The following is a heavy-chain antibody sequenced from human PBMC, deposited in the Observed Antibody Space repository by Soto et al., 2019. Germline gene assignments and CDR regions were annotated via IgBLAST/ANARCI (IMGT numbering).Heavy chain of an antibody. CDR1: GFTFSSYA. CDR3: AKDPRGWGGGSHHDY. D-gene: IGHD2-15*01. Sequence: EVQLLESGGGLVQPGGSLRLSCAASGFTFSSYAMSWVRHAPGKGLEWVSAISGSGGSTYYADSVKGRFTISSDNSKNTLYLQMNSLRAEDTAVYYCAKDPRGWGGGSHHDYWGQGTLVTVSS. CDR2: ISGSGGST. J-gene: IGHJ4*02. V-gene: IGHV3-23*01.